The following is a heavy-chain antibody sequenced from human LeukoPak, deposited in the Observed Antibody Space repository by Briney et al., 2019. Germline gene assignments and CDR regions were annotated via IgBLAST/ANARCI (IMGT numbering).Heavy chain of an antibody. Sequence: SETLSLTCTVSGGSISSSSYYWGWIRQPPGKGLEWIGSIYYSGSTYYNPSLKSRVTISVDTSKNQFSLRLSSVTAADTANYYCARETAAAGSFIAINDYWGQGTLVTVSS. D-gene: IGHD6-13*01. V-gene: IGHV4-39*07. CDR3: ARETAAAGSFIAINDY. J-gene: IGHJ4*02. CDR1: GGSISSSSYY. CDR2: IYYSGST.